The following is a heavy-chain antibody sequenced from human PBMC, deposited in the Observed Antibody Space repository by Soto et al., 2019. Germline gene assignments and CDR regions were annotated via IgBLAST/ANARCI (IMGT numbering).Heavy chain of an antibody. CDR3: SRQKGY. V-gene: IGHV5-51*01. CDR2: IYPGDSQT. Sequence: GESLKISCKASGYSFTNSWIGWVRQMPGKVLEWVGIIYPGDSQTRYSPSFQGQVTISADKSISSAYLQWSSLKASDTAMYYCSRQKGYWDQGXLVTVSS. CDR1: GYSFTNSW. J-gene: IGHJ4*02.